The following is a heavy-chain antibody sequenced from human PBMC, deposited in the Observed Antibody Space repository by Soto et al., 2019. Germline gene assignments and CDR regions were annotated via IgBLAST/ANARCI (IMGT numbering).Heavy chain of an antibody. D-gene: IGHD5-12*01. CDR2: IDTDGTTT. J-gene: IGHJ3*01. Sequence: GGSLILSCAASGFTFSNYVMHWVRQVPGKGLVWVSRIDTDGTTTHYADSVKGRFTISRDNAKNTLYLQMNSLRVEDAAVYYCVRDRDGYNFWGQGTMVTVSS. V-gene: IGHV3-74*01. CDR1: GFTFSNYV. CDR3: VRDRDGYNF.